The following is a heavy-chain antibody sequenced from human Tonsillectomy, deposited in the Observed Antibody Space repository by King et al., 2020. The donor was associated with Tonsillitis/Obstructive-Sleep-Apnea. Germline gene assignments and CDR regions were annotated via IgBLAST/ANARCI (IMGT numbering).Heavy chain of an antibody. V-gene: IGHV3-13*04. Sequence: VQLVESGGGLVQPGGSLRLSCAASGFTFSSYDMHWVRQATGKGLEWVSAIGTVGDTYYPGSVKGRFIISRENAKNSWCLQMNSLRAGDTAVYYWTRGAYPRVGNYYYSYMDVWGKGTTVTVSS. J-gene: IGHJ6*03. CDR3: TRGAYPRVGNYYYSYMDV. D-gene: IGHD7-27*01. CDR1: GFTFSSYD. CDR2: IGTVGDT.